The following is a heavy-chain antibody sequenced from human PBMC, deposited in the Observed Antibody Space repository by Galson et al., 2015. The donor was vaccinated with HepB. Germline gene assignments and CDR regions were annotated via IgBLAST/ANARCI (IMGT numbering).Heavy chain of an antibody. J-gene: IGHJ4*02. CDR1: GYTFFSYG. V-gene: IGHV1-18*01. CDR3: ARLGPRGLSGYDSPYYLDY. CDR2: VSAYNGHT. D-gene: IGHD5-12*01. Sequence: SVKVSCKASGYTFFSYGISWVRQAPGQGLEWMGWVSAYNGHTNYAQKLQGRVTMTTDTPTSTASMQLSSLRSDDTAVYYCARLGPRGLSGYDSPYYLDYWGQGTLITVSA.